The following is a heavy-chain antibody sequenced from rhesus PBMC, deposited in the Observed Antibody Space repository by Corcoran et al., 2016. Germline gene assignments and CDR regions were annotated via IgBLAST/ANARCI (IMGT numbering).Heavy chain of an antibody. Sequence: QVQLQESGPGLVKPSETLSLTCAVSGASISSYWWSWLRQPQGKGLEWIGEIKGNMCSTYYNPALKSRVTISKDASKKQFSLKRSALTAADTAVYYGASAQVAVDYWGQGVLVTVSS. J-gene: IGHJ4*01. CDR3: ASAQVAVDY. D-gene: IGHD4-29*01. V-gene: IGHV4-80*01. CDR2: IKGNMCST. CDR1: GASISSYW.